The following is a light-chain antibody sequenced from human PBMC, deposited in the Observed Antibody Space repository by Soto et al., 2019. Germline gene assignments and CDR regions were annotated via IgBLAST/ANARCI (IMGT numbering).Light chain of an antibody. Sequence: QSVVTQPPSASGTPGQRVTISCSGSSSDIGRNTVNWYQQLPGTAPKLLIYRNNQRPSGVPDRFSGSKSGTSASLAISGLQSEDEADYYCAAWDDSLNGPVFGTGTKLTVL. CDR3: AAWDDSLNGPV. CDR1: SSDIGRNT. CDR2: RNN. V-gene: IGLV1-44*01. J-gene: IGLJ1*01.